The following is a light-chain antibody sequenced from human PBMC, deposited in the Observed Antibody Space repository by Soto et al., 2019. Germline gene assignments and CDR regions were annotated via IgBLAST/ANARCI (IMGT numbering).Light chain of an antibody. CDR1: QSVPRTY. CDR3: QQYATSPLT. J-gene: IGKJ4*01. Sequence: EIVLTQSPGSLSLSPGEGATLSCRASQSVPRTYLAWYQQKPGQAPRLLIYDASSRATGTSDRFSGSGSGTDFTLTISKLEPEDFAVYYCQQYATSPLTFGGGTKVEIK. V-gene: IGKV3-20*01. CDR2: DAS.